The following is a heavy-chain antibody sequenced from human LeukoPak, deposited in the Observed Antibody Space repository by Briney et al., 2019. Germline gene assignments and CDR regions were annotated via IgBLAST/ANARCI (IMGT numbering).Heavy chain of an antibody. Sequence: QAGGSLRLSCAASGFTFDDYAMHWVRQAPRKGLEWVSLINWAGATTYSADSVKGRFTISRDNSKNSLYLQMNSLRTEDTALYYCAKDMGMTTITGGFDLWGQGTLVTVSS. V-gene: IGHV3-43*01. CDR3: AKDMGMTTITGGFDL. J-gene: IGHJ5*02. CDR2: INWAGATT. D-gene: IGHD4-11*01. CDR1: GFTFDDYA.